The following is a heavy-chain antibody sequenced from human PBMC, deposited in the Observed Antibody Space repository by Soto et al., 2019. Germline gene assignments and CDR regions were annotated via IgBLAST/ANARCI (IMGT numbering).Heavy chain of an antibody. CDR3: ASHYDFWSGSLDH. V-gene: IGHV3-21*01. D-gene: IGHD3-3*01. J-gene: IGHJ4*01. CDR2: ISSSSSFI. Sequence: PGGSLRLSCAASGFTFSRYSLNLVRQAPGKGLEWVSSISSSSSFIYYADSVKGRFTISRDNAKNSLYLQMNSLRPEDTAVYYCASHYDFWSGSLDHWGHGTLVTVSS. CDR1: GFTFSRYS.